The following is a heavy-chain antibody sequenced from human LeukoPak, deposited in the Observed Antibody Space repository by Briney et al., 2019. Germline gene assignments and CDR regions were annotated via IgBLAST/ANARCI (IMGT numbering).Heavy chain of an antibody. CDR3: ARFYGYSSSYRWFDP. Sequence: KASETLSLTCTVSGGSISSYYWSWIRQPPGKGLEWIGYIYYSGSTNYNPSLKSRVTISVDTSKNQFSLKLSSVTAADTAVYYCARFYGYSSSYRWFDPWGQGTLVTVSS. CDR2: IYYSGST. V-gene: IGHV4-59*08. CDR1: GGSISSYY. J-gene: IGHJ5*02. D-gene: IGHD6-13*01.